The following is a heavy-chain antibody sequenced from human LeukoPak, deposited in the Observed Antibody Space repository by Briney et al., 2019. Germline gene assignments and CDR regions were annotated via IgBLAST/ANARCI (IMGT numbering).Heavy chain of an antibody. V-gene: IGHV3-7*01. CDR3: AKLLGTATTYDS. CDR2: INPDGSQK. CDR1: GFTFSVNW. Sequence: GGSLILSCEASGFTFSVNWMSWVRQPPGKGLEWVASINPDGSQKLYVDSVKGRFTISRDNTKSSLYLQMNSLGAEDTAMYYCAKLLGTATTYDSWGRGTRVTVSS. D-gene: IGHD5-24*01. J-gene: IGHJ4*02.